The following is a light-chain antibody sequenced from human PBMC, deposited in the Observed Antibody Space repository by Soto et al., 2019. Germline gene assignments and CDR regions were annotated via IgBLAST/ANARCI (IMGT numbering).Light chain of an antibody. Sequence: DIQMTQSPSARSASLGDRVTITCRASQGISNSLAWFQQKPGKVPKRLIYGASTLQSGAPSRFSGSASGAAFTLTLSRVQPEDFAIYYCIQYNSXPFTCGGGTKV. CDR2: GAS. CDR3: IQYNSXPFT. CDR1: QGISNS. V-gene: IGKV1-17*03. J-gene: IGKJ4*01.